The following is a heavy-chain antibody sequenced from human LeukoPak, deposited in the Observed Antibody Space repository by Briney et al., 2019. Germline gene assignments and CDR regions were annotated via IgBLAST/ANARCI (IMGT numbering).Heavy chain of an antibody. V-gene: IGHV3-20*04. CDR3: AKALLKGVLERLRTLSMGSDY. D-gene: IGHD1-1*01. J-gene: IGHJ4*02. CDR2: IDWHGGST. Sequence: GGSLRLSCAASGFTFDDYGMSWVRQAPGKGLEWVSGIDWHGGSTGYADSVKGRFTISRDNAKNSLYLQMNSLRAEDTAVYYCAKALLKGVLERLRTLSMGSDYWGQGTLVTVSS. CDR1: GFTFDDYG.